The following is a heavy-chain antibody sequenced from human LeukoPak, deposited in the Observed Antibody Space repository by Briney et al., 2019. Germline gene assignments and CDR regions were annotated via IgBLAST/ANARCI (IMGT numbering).Heavy chain of an antibody. CDR3: ARDGAAGTAHFDY. D-gene: IGHD6-13*01. Sequence: GGSLRLSCAASAFTFTSFWMSWVRQAPGEGLGWVANIKQDGSEKYYVDSVKGRFTISRDNAKNSLYLQMNSLRAEDTAVYYCARDGAAGTAHFDYCGQGTLVTVSS. V-gene: IGHV3-7*01. CDR2: IKQDGSEK. J-gene: IGHJ4*02. CDR1: AFTFTSFW.